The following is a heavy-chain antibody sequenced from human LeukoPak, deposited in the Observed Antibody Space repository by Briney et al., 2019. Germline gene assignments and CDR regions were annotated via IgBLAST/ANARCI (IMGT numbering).Heavy chain of an antibody. D-gene: IGHD3-10*01. J-gene: IGHJ6*03. Sequence: SETLSLTCTVSGGSISSDYWSWIRQPAGKGLEWIGRIYTTGSTNYSPSLKSRVTMSVDTSKNQFSLKLSSVTAADTAVYYCARDVKSRRRRWFGELSVYYYYYMDVWGKGTTVTISS. CDR3: ARDVKSRRRRWFGELSVYYYYYMDV. CDR2: IYTTGST. V-gene: IGHV4-4*07. CDR1: GGSISSDY.